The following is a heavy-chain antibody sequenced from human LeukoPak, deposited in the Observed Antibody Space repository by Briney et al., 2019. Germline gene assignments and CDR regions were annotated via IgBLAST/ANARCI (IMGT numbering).Heavy chain of an antibody. D-gene: IGHD4-17*01. V-gene: IGHV1-46*01. CDR1: GYTFTSYY. Sequence: GASVKVSCKASGYTFTSYYMNWVRQAPGQGLEWMGKINPSDGSTDFAQNFQGRVTMTRDTSTSTVYMGLSSLRSEDTAVYYCVRGWWGTDYGWTNWFDPWGQGTLVTVSS. CDR2: INPSDGST. J-gene: IGHJ5*02. CDR3: VRGWWGTDYGWTNWFDP.